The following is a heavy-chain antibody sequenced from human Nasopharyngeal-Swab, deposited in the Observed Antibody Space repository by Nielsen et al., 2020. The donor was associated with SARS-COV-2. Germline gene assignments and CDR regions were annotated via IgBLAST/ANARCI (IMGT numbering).Heavy chain of an antibody. Sequence: GESLKISCAASGFTFSSYSMNWVRQAPGKGLEWLSYIGSSGTIMFYADSVKGRFTISRDNAKNSLYLQMNSLRDEDTAVYFCARDLNWSFDYWGQGTRVTVSS. V-gene: IGHV3-48*02. CDR1: GFTFSSYS. CDR3: ARDLNWSFDY. J-gene: IGHJ4*02. D-gene: IGHD3-3*01. CDR2: IGSSGTIM.